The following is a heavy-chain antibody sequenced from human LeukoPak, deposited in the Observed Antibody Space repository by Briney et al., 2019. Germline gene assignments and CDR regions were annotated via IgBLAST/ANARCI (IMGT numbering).Heavy chain of an antibody. CDR1: GYTFTSHG. CDR2: ISAYNGDT. J-gene: IGHJ5*02. CDR3: ARDPSNTSGWKTWFDP. D-gene: IGHD6-19*01. V-gene: IGHV1-18*01. Sequence: ASVKVFCKASGYTFTSHGISWVRQAPGQGLEWMGWISAYNGDTKYAQNLQGRVTLTTYTSTTTAYLELRSLRSDDTAVYYCARDPSNTSGWKTWFDPWGQGTLVTVSS.